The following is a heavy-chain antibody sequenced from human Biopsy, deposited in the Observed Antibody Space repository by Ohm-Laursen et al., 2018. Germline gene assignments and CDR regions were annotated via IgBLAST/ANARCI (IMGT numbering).Heavy chain of an antibody. CDR1: AGPIDTYY. J-gene: IGHJ2*01. Sequence: GTLSLTCTVSAGPIDTYYWSWLPQPPGQALEWIGYIYFPGRTSYNPSLKSRVTMSVNTSKKQFSLRLGSVTAADTAVYYCASAGYNPDWNFDLWGRGTRVTVSS. D-gene: IGHD5-24*01. CDR3: ASAGYNPDWNFDL. CDR2: IYFPGRT. V-gene: IGHV4-59*12.